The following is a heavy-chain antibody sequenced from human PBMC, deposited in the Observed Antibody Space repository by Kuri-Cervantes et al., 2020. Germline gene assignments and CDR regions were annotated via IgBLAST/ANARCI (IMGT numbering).Heavy chain of an antibody. CDR3: ARGLVRGAKRGNFDY. D-gene: IGHD3-10*01. J-gene: IGHJ4*02. V-gene: IGHV4-61*01. CDR2: IYYSGST. Sequence: LSCTVSGGSVSSGSYYWSWIRQPPGKGLEWIRYIYYSGSTNYNPSLKSRVTISVDTSKNQFSLKLSSVTAADTAVYYCARGLVRGAKRGNFDYWGQGTLVTVSS. CDR1: GGSVSSGSYY.